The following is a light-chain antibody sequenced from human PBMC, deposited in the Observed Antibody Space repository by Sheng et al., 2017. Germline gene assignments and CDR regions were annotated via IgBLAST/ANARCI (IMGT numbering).Light chain of an antibody. CDR3: QQYEHSPA. Sequence: DIVLTQSPATLSLSPGERGTLSCRASQSVDSYLAWYQQKPGQAPRLLIYGATSRATGIPDRFSGSGSGTDFTLTISRLQPEDSAVYYCQQYEHSPAFGQGTKVEIK. CDR1: QSVDSY. J-gene: IGKJ1*01. CDR2: GAT. V-gene: IGKV3-20*01.